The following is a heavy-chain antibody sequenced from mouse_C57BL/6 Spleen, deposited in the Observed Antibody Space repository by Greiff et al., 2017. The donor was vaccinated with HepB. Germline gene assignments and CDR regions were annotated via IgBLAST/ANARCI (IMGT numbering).Heavy chain of an antibody. J-gene: IGHJ3*01. CDR3: ARPGDLLWYQAWFAY. V-gene: IGHV5-17*01. D-gene: IGHD2-1*01. CDR1: GFTFSDYG. Sequence: EVQVVESGGGLVKPGGSLKLSCAASGFTFSDYGMHWVRQAPEKGLEWVAYISSGSSTIYYADTVKGRFTISRDNAKNTLFLQMTSLRSEDTAMYYCARPGDLLWYQAWFAYWGQGTLVTVSA. CDR2: ISSGSSTI.